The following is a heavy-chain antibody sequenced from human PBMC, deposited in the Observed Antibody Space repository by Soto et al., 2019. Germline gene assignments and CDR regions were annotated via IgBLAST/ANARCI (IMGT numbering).Heavy chain of an antibody. J-gene: IGHJ6*02. V-gene: IGHV1-69*08. Sequence: QVQLVQSGAAVKKPGSSVKVSCKASGGTFSRYSITWVRQAPGHWLEWVGKILPIFGLACYAQKVLGGVTITADKSTIPAYMELSSLRSDDTAVYYCAREDRDRETGLVPAAIDGMDVWGQGTTVTVSS. CDR2: ILPIFGLA. D-gene: IGHD2-2*01. CDR1: GGTFSRYS. CDR3: AREDRDRETGLVPAAIDGMDV.